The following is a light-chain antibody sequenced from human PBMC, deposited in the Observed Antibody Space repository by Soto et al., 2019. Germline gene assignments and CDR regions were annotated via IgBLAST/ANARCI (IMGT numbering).Light chain of an antibody. Sequence: EIVLTQSPATLSLSPGERATLSCRASQSVSRNYLVWYQQKPGQAPRLLIYGASNRATGIPDRFSGSGSGTDFTLTISRLEPEDFAVYYCQQYGSSGTFGQGTKVDIK. V-gene: IGKV3-20*01. J-gene: IGKJ1*01. CDR2: GAS. CDR1: QSVSRNY. CDR3: QQYGSSGT.